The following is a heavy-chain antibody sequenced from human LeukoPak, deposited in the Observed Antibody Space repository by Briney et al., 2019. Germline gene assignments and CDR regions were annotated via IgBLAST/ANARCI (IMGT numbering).Heavy chain of an antibody. J-gene: IGHJ4*02. CDR3: AREVGYSYGLDY. CDR2: IYHSGTT. D-gene: IGHD5-18*01. CDR1: GYSISSGYY. Sequence: ASETLSLTCTVSGYSISSGYYWGWIRQPPGKGLEWIVTIYHSGTTYYNPSLKSRVTISVDTSKNQFSLKLTSVTAGDTAVYYCAREVGYSYGLDYWGQGTLVTVSS. V-gene: IGHV4-38-2*02.